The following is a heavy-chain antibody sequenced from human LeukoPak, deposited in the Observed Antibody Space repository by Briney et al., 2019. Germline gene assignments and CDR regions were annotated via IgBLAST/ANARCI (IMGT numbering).Heavy chain of an antibody. CDR2: ISSSGSTI. CDR1: GFTFSNFA. D-gene: IGHD1-26*01. J-gene: IGHJ4*02. V-gene: IGHV3-11*04. Sequence: GGSLRLSCAASGFTFSNFAMSWIRQAPGKGLEWVSYISSSGSTIYYADSVKGRFTISRDNAKNSLYLQMNSLRAEDTAVYYCAREGIGEYSGSYKYFDYWGQGTLVTVSS. CDR3: AREGIGEYSGSYKYFDY.